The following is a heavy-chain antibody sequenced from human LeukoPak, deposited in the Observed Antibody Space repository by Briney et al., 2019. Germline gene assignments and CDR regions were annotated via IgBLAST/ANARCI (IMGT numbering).Heavy chain of an antibody. D-gene: IGHD1-1*01. J-gene: IGHJ4*02. Sequence: GGSLRLSCTASGFIFGDYAMSWIRQAPGKGLEWVGFIRSKAYGETADYAASVKGRFTISRDDSKAIAYLQMNSLKTEDTAVYHCTRDRGAYNLYDYWGQGTLVTVSS. CDR1: GFIFGDYA. V-gene: IGHV3-49*03. CDR2: IRSKAYGETA. CDR3: TRDRGAYNLYDY.